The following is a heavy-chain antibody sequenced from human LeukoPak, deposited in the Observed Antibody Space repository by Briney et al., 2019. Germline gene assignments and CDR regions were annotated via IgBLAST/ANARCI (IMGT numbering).Heavy chain of an antibody. V-gene: IGHV3-23*01. CDR1: GFTFSSYA. Sequence: PGGSLRLSCAASGFTFSSYAMSWVRQAPGKGLEWVSAISSSGGSTYYADSVKGRFTISRDNSKNTLYLQMDSLRAEDTALYYCVSLYNSDPDYWGQGTLVTVSS. CDR3: VSLYNSDPDY. J-gene: IGHJ4*02. CDR2: ISSSGGST. D-gene: IGHD2/OR15-2a*01.